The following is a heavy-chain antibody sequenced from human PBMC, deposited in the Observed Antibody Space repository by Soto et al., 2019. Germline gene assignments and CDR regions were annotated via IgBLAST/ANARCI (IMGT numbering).Heavy chain of an antibody. CDR1: GYKFSSYA. V-gene: IGHV1-3*01. D-gene: IGHD3-3*01. J-gene: IGHJ6*02. CDR2: INVGNGNT. CDR3: AYYCARYKGDWSGMNLYSPAFGMDV. Sequence: GASVKVSCKASGYKFSSYAIHWVRQAPGQRLEWMGWINVGNGNTKYSQKFHDRVTIIRDTSADTAYMEVSSLRSEDTAVYYCAYYCARYKGDWSGMNLYSPAFGMDVWGQGTTVTVSS.